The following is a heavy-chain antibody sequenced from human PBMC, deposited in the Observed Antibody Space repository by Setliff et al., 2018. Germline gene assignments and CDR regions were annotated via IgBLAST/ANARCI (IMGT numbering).Heavy chain of an antibody. CDR2: INHSGST. Sequence: PSETLSLTCAVYGGPFSGYYWSWIRQPPGKGLEWIGEINHSGSTNYNPSLKSRVTISVDMSKNQFSLKLSSVTAADTAVYYCARLRGAFDYWGQGTLVTVSS. CDR3: ARLRGAFDY. D-gene: IGHD3-16*01. CDR1: GGPFSGYY. V-gene: IGHV4-34*01. J-gene: IGHJ4*02.